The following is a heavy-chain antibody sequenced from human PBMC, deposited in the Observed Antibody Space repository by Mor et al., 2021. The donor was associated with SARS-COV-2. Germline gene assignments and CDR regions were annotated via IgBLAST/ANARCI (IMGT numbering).Heavy chain of an antibody. Sequence: GLEYVSAISSNGGSTYYANSVKGRFTISRDNSKNTLYLQMGSLRAEDMAVYYCARAPPIGYCSSTSCFLYYYY. D-gene: IGHD2-2*01. CDR3: ARAPPIGYCSSTSCFLYYYY. V-gene: IGHV3-64*01. CDR2: ISSNGGST. J-gene: IGHJ6*01.